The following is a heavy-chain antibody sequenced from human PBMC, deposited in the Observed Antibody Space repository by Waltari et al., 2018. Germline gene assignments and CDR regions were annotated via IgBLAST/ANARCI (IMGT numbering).Heavy chain of an antibody. CDR3: ARGYQRRYFDY. CDR2: IYYSGST. J-gene: IGHJ4*02. CDR1: GGSISSYY. V-gene: IGHV4-59*08. Sequence: QVQLQESGPGLVEPSETLSLTCTVSGGSISSYYWSWIRQPPGKGLEWIGYIYYSGSTNYNPSLKSRVTISVDTSKNQFSLKLSSVTAADTAVYYCARGYQRRYFDYWGQGTLVTVSS. D-gene: IGHD2-2*01.